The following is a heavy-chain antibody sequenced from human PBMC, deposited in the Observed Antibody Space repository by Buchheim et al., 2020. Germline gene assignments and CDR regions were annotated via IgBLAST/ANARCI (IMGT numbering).Heavy chain of an antibody. D-gene: IGHD3-22*01. V-gene: IGHV4-59*01. CDR1: GGSLSSGY. CDR2: ISFSGHS. J-gene: IGHJ4*02. Sequence: QVQLQESGPGLVTPSETLSLTCTVSGGSLSSGYWSWIRQPPGTGLEWMGYISFSGHSLYNPSFESRFTVSVDTSKNQVSLTLNSVTAADTAVYYCAREFFHGSSGPRSNYFDYWGQGIL. CDR3: AREFFHGSSGPRSNYFDY.